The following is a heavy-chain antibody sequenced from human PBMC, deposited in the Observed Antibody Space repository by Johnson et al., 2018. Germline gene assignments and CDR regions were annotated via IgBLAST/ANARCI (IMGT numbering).Heavy chain of an antibody. V-gene: IGHV3-7*03. CDR2: IKQDGSEK. CDR3: AKSGWVD. J-gene: IGHJ4*02. D-gene: IGHD6-19*01. CDR1: GITFIGYS. Sequence: VQLVQSGGGLVKPGGSLRLSCAASGITFIGYSMNWVRQAPGKGLEWVANIKQDGSEKYYVDSVKGRFTVSRDNAKNSLYLQMNSLSAEDNAIYYCAKSGWVDWGQGTLVTVSS.